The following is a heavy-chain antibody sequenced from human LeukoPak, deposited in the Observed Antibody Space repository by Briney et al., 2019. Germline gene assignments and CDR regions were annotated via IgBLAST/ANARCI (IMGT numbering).Heavy chain of an antibody. J-gene: IGHJ6*02. CDR2: INHSGST. Sequence: SETLSLTCAVYGGSFSGYYWSWIRQPPGKGLEWIGEINHSGSTNYNPSLKSRVTISVDTSKNQFSLKLSSVTAADTAVYYCARGPSTGYSSGWPYYYYYYGMDVWGQGTTVTVS. D-gene: IGHD6-19*01. V-gene: IGHV4-34*01. CDR1: GGSFSGYY. CDR3: ARGPSTGYSSGWPYYYYYYGMDV.